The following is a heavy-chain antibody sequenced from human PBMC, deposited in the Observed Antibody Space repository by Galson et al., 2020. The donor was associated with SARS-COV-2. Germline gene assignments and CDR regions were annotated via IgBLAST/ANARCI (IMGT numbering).Heavy chain of an antibody. CDR2: ISSSGSSI. CDR3: ARVAGCCGTSCSDAFDI. D-gene: IGHD2-2*01. CDR1: GFTFSSFE. Sequence: GGSLRLSCTASGFTFSSFEVNWVRQAPGKGLEWISFISSSGSSIFYADSVKGRFSISRDNAKNSVYLQMNSLRAEDTAVYYCARVAGCCGTSCSDAFDIWGHGTMVTVSS. V-gene: IGHV3-48*03. J-gene: IGHJ3*02.